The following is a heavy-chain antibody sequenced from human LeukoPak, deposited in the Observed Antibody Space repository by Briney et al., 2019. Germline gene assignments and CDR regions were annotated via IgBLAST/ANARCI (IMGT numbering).Heavy chain of an antibody. Sequence: SETLSLTCAVSAGSISSSDWWSWVRQPPGKGLEWIGEIYHTGSTNYNPSLKSRVTISVDKSKNQFSLNLSSVTAADAAVYYCARYVSTGWYDYWGQGILVTVYS. D-gene: IGHD6-19*01. CDR2: IYHTGST. J-gene: IGHJ4*02. V-gene: IGHV4-4*02. CDR3: ARYVSTGWYDY. CDR1: AGSISSSDW.